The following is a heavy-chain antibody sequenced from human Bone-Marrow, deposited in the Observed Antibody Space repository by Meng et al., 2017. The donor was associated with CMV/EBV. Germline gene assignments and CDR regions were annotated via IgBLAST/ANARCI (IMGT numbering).Heavy chain of an antibody. CDR1: GGSISSSSYY. D-gene: IGHD3-22*01. CDR2: IYYSGST. Sequence: SETLSLTCTVSGGSISSSSYYWGWIRQPPGKGLEWIGSIYYSGSTYYNPSLKSRVTISVDTSKNQFSLKLSSVTAADTAVYYRARHDSDSSGYYHDRDAFDIWGQGTMVTVSS. J-gene: IGHJ3*02. CDR3: ARHDSDSSGYYHDRDAFDI. V-gene: IGHV4-39*01.